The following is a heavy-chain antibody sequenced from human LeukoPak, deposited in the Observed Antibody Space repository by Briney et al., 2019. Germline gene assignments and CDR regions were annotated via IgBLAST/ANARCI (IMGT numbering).Heavy chain of an antibody. D-gene: IGHD6-19*01. CDR3: ASQGLSFCPSGS. V-gene: IGHV3-48*03. CDR2: ISESATSI. Sequence: GGSLRLSCAASGFTFSTYEMNWVRQAPGKGLEWVSYISESATSIYYADSVKGRFTISRDNAKNSLYLQINSLRAEDTAVYYCASQGLSFCPSGSWGGGTLVSVSS. CDR1: GFTFSTYE. J-gene: IGHJ5*02.